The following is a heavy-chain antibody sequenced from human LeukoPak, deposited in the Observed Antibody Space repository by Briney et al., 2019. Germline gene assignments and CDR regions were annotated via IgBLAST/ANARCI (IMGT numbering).Heavy chain of an antibody. V-gene: IGHV3-23*01. J-gene: IGHJ3*02. D-gene: IGHD5-12*01. Sequence: PGGSLRLSCAASGFTFSSYAMNWVRQAPGKGLEWVSAISGSGGSTYYADSVKGRFTISRDNSKNMLYLQMNSLRAEDTAVYYCAKALDIVATTNAFDIWGQGTMVTVSS. CDR1: GFTFSSYA. CDR2: ISGSGGST. CDR3: AKALDIVATTNAFDI.